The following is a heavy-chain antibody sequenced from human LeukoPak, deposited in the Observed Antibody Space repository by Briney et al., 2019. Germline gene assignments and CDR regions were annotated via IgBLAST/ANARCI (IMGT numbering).Heavy chain of an antibody. Sequence: GASVKVSCKASGYTFTSYGISWVRQAPGQGLEWMGWISAYNGNTNYAQKLQGRVTMTTDTSTSTAYMELRSLRSDDTAVYYCARDGYSGYDYIYFDYWGQGTLVTVSS. J-gene: IGHJ4*02. CDR1: GYTFTSYG. D-gene: IGHD5-12*01. V-gene: IGHV1-18*01. CDR2: ISAYNGNT. CDR3: ARDGYSGYDYIYFDY.